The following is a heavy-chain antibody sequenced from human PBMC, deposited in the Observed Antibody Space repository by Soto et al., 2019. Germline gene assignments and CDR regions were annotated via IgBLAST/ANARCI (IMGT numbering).Heavy chain of an antibody. CDR2: ITYEGSNK. Sequence: LRLSCAASGFIFANYGMHWVRQAPGKGLEWVALITYEGSNKYYADAVKGRFTISRDNAKNMVSLQMDSLRAEDTAVYYCAKARGANNWANYYGLDVWGQGTTVTVSS. CDR3: AKARGANNWANYYGLDV. J-gene: IGHJ6*02. CDR1: GFIFANYG. D-gene: IGHD1-1*01. V-gene: IGHV3-30*18.